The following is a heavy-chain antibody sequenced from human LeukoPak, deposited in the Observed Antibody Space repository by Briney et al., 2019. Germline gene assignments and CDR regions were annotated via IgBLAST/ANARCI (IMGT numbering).Heavy chain of an antibody. Sequence: PSETLSLTCTVSGGSISSGGYYWSWIRQHPGKGLEWIGYIYYSGSTYYNPSLKSRVTISVDTSKNQFSLKLSSVTAADTAVYYCASSITIFGVDPRGAFDYWGQGTLVTVSS. V-gene: IGHV4-31*03. CDR2: IYYSGST. CDR1: GGSISSGGYY. CDR3: ASSITIFGVDPRGAFDY. D-gene: IGHD3-3*01. J-gene: IGHJ4*02.